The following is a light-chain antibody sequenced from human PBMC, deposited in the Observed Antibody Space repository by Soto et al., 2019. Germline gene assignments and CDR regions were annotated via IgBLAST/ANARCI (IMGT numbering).Light chain of an antibody. CDR1: SGNIASNY. Sequence: NFMLTQPHSVSESPGKTVTISCTRSSGNIASNYVQWYQQRPGSAPTTVIYEDYQRPSGVPDRFSGSIDSSSNSASLTISGLKTEDESDYYCQSFDSSNHWVFGGGTKLTVL. CDR3: QSFDSSNHWV. V-gene: IGLV6-57*04. J-gene: IGLJ3*02. CDR2: EDY.